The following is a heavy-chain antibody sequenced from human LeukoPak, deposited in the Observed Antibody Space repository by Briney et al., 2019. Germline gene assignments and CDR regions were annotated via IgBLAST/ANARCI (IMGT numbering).Heavy chain of an antibody. D-gene: IGHD3-10*01. Sequence: ASVKVFCKASGYTFTSYGISWVRQAPGQGLEWMGWISAYNGNTNYAQKLQGRVTMTTDTSTSTAYMELRSLRSDDTAVYYCARVHRTGSGSYYMRGWFDPWGQGTLVTVSS. CDR2: ISAYNGNT. CDR1: GYTFTSYG. V-gene: IGHV1-18*01. J-gene: IGHJ5*02. CDR3: ARVHRTGSGSYYMRGWFDP.